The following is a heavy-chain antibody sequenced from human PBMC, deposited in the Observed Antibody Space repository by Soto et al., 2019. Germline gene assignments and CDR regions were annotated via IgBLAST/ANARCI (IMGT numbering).Heavy chain of an antibody. V-gene: IGHV3-23*01. CDR1: GFTFSTYA. CDR2: IRGGRDSST. CDR3: AKDRCTDLVCYWCV. J-gene: IGHJ6*02. D-gene: IGHD2-8*01. Sequence: EVQLLESGGGFVQPGGSLRLSCAGSGFTFSTYAMTWVRQAPGKGLEWVSVIRGGRDSSTYYADSVRGRFTISRDKSQSRLYVQMNSLRVGDTAVYYCAKDRCTDLVCYWCVWGQGTTFIVAS.